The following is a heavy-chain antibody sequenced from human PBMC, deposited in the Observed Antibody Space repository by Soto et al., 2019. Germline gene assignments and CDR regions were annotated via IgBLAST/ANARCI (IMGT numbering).Heavy chain of an antibody. J-gene: IGHJ5*02. V-gene: IGHV3-48*02. CDR2: ISSSSSTI. Sequence: GGSLRLSCAASGFTFSSYSMNWVRQAPGKGLEWVSYISSSSSTIYYADSVKGRFTISRDNAKTPLYLQMNSLRDEDTAVYYCARDHTVTTAGRFDPWGQGTLVTVSS. CDR3: ARDHTVTTAGRFDP. D-gene: IGHD4-17*01. CDR1: GFTFSSYS.